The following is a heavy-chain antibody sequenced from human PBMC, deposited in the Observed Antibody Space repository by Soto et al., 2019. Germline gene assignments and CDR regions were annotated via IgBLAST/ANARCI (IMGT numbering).Heavy chain of an antibody. CDR2: IIPIFGTP. CDR3: ARERAAYGSGSYPEY. CDR1: GVTFSRRD. D-gene: IGHD3-10*01. J-gene: IGHJ4*02. Sequence: GASVKVSCKASGVTFSRRDLWWLRQAPGQGLEWMGGIIPIFGTPQYAEKFQDRVTITADNSKNTLYLQMNSLRAEDTAVYYCARERAAYGSGSYPEYWGQGTLVTVS. V-gene: IGHV1-69*06.